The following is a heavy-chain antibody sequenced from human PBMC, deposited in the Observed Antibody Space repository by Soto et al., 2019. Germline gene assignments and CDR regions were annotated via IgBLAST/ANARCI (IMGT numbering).Heavy chain of an antibody. CDR2: IWYDGSNK. CDR3: AREEADYDFWSGYSNRYYYYGMDV. D-gene: IGHD3-3*01. J-gene: IGHJ6*02. V-gene: IGHV3-33*01. Sequence: QVQLVESGGGVVQPGRSLRLSCAASGFTFSSYGMHWVRQAPGKGLEWVAGIWYDGSNKYYADSVKGRFTISRDNSKNTLYLQMNSLRAEDTAVYYCAREEADYDFWSGYSNRYYYYGMDVWGQGTTVTVSS. CDR1: GFTFSSYG.